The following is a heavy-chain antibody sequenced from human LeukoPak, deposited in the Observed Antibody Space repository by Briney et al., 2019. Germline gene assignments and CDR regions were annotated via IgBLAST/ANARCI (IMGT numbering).Heavy chain of an antibody. V-gene: IGHV4-61*02. CDR3: ARGRESFKDHPVEYFQH. D-gene: IGHD3-16*01. CDR1: GGSISSGSYY. J-gene: IGHJ1*01. CDR2: IYTSGST. Sequence: PSETLSLTCTVSGGSISSGSYYWSWIRQPAGKGLEWIGRIYTSGSTNYNPSLKSRVTISVDTSKNQFSLKLSSVTAADTAVYYCARGRESFKDHPVEYFQHWGQGTLVTVSS.